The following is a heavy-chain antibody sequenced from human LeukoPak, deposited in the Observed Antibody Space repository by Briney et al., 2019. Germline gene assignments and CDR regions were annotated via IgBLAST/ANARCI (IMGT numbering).Heavy chain of an antibody. V-gene: IGHV1-46*01. J-gene: IGHJ3*02. D-gene: IGHD3-16*01. CDR1: GYTFTSYY. CDR3: ARHAIGGVKAFDI. CDR2: INPSGGST. Sequence: ASVKVSCKASGYTFTSYYMHWVRQAPGQGLEWMGVINPSGGSTSYAQKFQGRVTMTRDMSTSTVYMELSSVTAADTAVFYCARHAIGGVKAFDIWGQGTLVTVSS.